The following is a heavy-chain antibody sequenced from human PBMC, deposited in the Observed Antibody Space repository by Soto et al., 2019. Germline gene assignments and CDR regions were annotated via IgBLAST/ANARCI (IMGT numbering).Heavy chain of an antibody. J-gene: IGHJ3*02. CDR2: ISGSGYYT. CDR3: AKRSPELHLDGLDI. V-gene: IGHV3-23*01. D-gene: IGHD1-7*01. CDR1: GFTFSSYA. Sequence: EVQLLESGGGLVQPGGSLRLSCAASGFTFSSYAMSWVRQAPGKGLEWVSAISGSGYYTYYADSGKGRFTISRDISKTAPSLQMNSLRAEDTAVYYCAKRSPELHLDGLDIWGQGTMVTVSS.